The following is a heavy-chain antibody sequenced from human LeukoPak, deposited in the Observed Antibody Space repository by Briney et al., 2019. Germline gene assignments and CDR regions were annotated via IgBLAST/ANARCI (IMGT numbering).Heavy chain of an antibody. CDR2: ISFDGKKE. V-gene: IGHV3-30*04. Sequence: GRSLRLSCEASGFRLIKYAMHWVRQAPGGGLEWVAVISFDGKKEFYADSVKGRFTISRDNSKNALFLQMNSLQTDDTAIYYCARASMATINYYYFYMDVWGKGTTVTVSS. J-gene: IGHJ6*03. D-gene: IGHD5-24*01. CDR3: ARASMATINYYYFYMDV. CDR1: GFRLIKYA.